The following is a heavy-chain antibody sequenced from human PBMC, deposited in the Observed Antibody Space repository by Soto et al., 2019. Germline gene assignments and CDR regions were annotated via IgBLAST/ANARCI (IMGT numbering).Heavy chain of an antibody. CDR3: ARTGDSSGYYSSYYFDY. D-gene: IGHD3-22*01. V-gene: IGHV4-31*03. CDR2: ISYRGST. CDR1: GGSISSSAYY. J-gene: IGHJ4*02. Sequence: SETLSLTCTVSGGSISSSAYYWSWIRQHSGEGLEWIGYISYRGSTYYNPSLKGRVTISVDTSKNQFSLSLSSVAAADTALYYCARTGDSSGYYSSYYFDYWGQGALVTVSS.